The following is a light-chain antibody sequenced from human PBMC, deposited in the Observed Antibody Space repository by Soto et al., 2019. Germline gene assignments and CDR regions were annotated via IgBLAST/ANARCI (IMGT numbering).Light chain of an antibody. Sequence: EIVLTQSPATLSLSPGERAILSCRASQNVNRYLGWYQQKPGQAPRLLIYDASNRATGIPARFSGSGSGTDFSLPISSLEPEDFAVYYCHHRVNWPTFGPGTKVDMK. V-gene: IGKV3-11*01. CDR2: DAS. CDR3: HHRVNWPT. CDR1: QNVNRY. J-gene: IGKJ3*01.